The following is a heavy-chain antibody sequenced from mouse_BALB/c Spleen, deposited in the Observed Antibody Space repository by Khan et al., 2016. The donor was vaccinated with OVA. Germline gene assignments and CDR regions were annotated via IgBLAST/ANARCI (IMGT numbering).Heavy chain of an antibody. D-gene: IGHD2-4*01. V-gene: IGHV1-5*01. CDR2: IYPGISDT. J-gene: IGHJ2*01. CDR1: GYSFTSYW. CDR3: TRSDDSYYFDY. Sequence: VQLKESGTVLARPGASVKMSRKASGYSFTSYWIHWVKQRPGQGLEWIGAIYPGISDTRYNQKFKGKAKLTAVTSASTAFMELSSLTNEDSAVFYCTRSDDSYYFDYWGQGTTLTVSS.